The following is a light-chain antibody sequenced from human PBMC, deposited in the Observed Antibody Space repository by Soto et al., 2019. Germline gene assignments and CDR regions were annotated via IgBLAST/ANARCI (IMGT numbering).Light chain of an antibody. J-gene: IGKJ3*01. CDR1: QGISSS. CDR3: QQVNNYPPT. V-gene: IGKV1-9*01. Sequence: DIQLTQSPSFLSASVGDRVIITCRASQGISSSLAWYQQNPGKAPKLLIYAASTLASGVPLKFSGSGSGTEFTLTISSLQPEDSATYYCQQVNNYPPTFDPGTKVDIK. CDR2: AAS.